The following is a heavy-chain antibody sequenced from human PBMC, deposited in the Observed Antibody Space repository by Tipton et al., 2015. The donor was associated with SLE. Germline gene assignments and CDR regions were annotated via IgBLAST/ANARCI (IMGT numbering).Heavy chain of an antibody. CDR2: IYYSGST. Sequence: LSLTCTVSGGSISSSSYYWGWIRQPPGKGLEWIGSIYYSGSTYYNPSLKSRVTISVDTSKNQSSLKLSSVTAADTAVYYCARVGEPNHYDFWSGYHYWYFDLWGRGTLVTVSS. V-gene: IGHV4-39*07. CDR3: ARVGEPNHYDFWSGYHYWYFDL. CDR1: GGSISSSSYY. D-gene: IGHD3-3*01. J-gene: IGHJ2*01.